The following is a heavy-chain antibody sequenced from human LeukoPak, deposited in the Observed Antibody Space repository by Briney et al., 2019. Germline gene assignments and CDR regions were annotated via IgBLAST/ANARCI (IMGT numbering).Heavy chain of an antibody. V-gene: IGHV4-59*08. CDR1: DDSISSYY. CDR2: THYSGST. J-gene: IGHJ3*01. Sequence: SETLSLTCSVSDDSISSYYWNWIRQPPWKPLEWIGYTHYSGSTTYNPSLNSRVTTSVDTAKNQFSLKLSSVTAADTAVYYCARWGGTLNALDVWGPGTLVTVSS. CDR3: ARWGGTLNALDV. D-gene: IGHD3-10*01.